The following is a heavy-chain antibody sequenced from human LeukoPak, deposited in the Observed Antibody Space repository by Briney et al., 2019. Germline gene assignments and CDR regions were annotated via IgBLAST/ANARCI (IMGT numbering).Heavy chain of an antibody. CDR2: IYSGGST. Sequence: GGSLRLSCAASGFTVSSNYMSWVRQAPGKGLEWVSVIYSGGSTYYADSVKGRFNISRDNSKNTLYLQMNSLRAGDTAVYYCRGSRYYYYYMDVWGKGTTVTVSS. CDR1: GFTVSSNY. J-gene: IGHJ6*03. D-gene: IGHD3-16*01. CDR3: RGSRYYYYYMDV. V-gene: IGHV3-66*02.